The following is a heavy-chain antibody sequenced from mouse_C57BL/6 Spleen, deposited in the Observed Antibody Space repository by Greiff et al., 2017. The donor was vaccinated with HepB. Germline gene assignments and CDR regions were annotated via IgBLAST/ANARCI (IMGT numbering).Heavy chain of an antibody. J-gene: IGHJ2*01. CDR3: ARGVYYDSDEGFDY. Sequence: QVQLQQPGAELVKPGASVKMSCKASGYTFTSYWITWVKQRPGQGLEWIGDIYPGSGSTNYNEKFKSKATLTVDTSSSTAYMQLSSLTSEDSAVYYCARGVYYDSDEGFDYWGQGTTLTVSS. D-gene: IGHD2-4*01. CDR1: GYTFTSYW. V-gene: IGHV1-55*01. CDR2: IYPGSGST.